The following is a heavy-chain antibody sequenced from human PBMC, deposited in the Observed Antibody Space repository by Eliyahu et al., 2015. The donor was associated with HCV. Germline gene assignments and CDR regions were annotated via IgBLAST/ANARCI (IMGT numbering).Heavy chain of an antibody. CDR1: GGSFSGYF. D-gene: IGHD3-16*01. V-gene: IGHV4-34*01. CDR3: ARQGGVAFDI. CDR2: INHSGST. J-gene: IGHJ3*02. Sequence: QVQLQQWGAGLLKPSETLSLTCAVYGGSFSGYFWTWIRQPPGKGLEWIGEINHSGSTSFNPSLKSRLTISVDTSKNQFSLRLSSVTAADTALYYCARQGGVAFDIWGRGTMVTVSS.